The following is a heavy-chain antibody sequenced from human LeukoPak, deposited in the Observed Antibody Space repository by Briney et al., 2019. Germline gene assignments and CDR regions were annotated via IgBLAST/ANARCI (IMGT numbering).Heavy chain of an antibody. V-gene: IGHV3-11*01. J-gene: IGHJ4*02. CDR3: ARGCEPYYDSSGYQYYFDY. CDR2: ISSSGSTI. Sequence: PGGSLRLSCAASGFTFSDYYMSWIRQAPGKGLEWVSYISSSGSTIYYADSVKGRFTISRDNAKNSLYLQMNSLRAEDTAVYYCARGCEPYYDSSGYQYYFDYWGQGTLVTVSS. CDR1: GFTFSDYY. D-gene: IGHD3-22*01.